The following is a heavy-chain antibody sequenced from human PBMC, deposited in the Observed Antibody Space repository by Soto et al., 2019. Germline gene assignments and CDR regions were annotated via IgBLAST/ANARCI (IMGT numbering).Heavy chain of an antibody. D-gene: IGHD3-10*01. J-gene: IGHJ4*02. CDR1: GFTVSNNY. Sequence: EVQLVESGGGLIQPGGSLRLSCAVSGFTVSNNYMSWVRQAPGKGLEGVSVIYSGGYTAYGDSVKGRFTISRDNSKNPLFLQRKRLGAADTAVFFWGSPPGGGGYWGQGTLVTVSS. CDR3: GSPPGGGGY. CDR2: IYSGGYT. V-gene: IGHV3-53*01.